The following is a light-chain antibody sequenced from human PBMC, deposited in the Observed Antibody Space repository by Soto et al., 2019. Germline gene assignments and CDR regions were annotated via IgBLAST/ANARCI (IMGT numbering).Light chain of an antibody. V-gene: IGKV1-5*01. CDR3: QQYYSYPYT. J-gene: IGKJ2*01. Sequence: DILMTQSPSTLSASVGDRVTITCRASQSITTWLAWYQQKPGKAPKLLIYDASSLESGVPSRFSGSGSGTELTLTISAVQPDYFAIYYCQQYYSYPYTFGHGTKLEIK. CDR2: DAS. CDR1: QSITTW.